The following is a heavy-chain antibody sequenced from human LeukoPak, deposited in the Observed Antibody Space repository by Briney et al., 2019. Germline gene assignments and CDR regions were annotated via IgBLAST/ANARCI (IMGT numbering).Heavy chain of an antibody. CDR3: ARISGSYYRGGLGY. V-gene: IGHV1-2*02. Sequence: FQGRVTITRDTSISTAYMELSRLRSDDTAVYYCARISGSYYRGGLGYWGQGTLVTVSS. J-gene: IGHJ4*02. D-gene: IGHD1-26*01.